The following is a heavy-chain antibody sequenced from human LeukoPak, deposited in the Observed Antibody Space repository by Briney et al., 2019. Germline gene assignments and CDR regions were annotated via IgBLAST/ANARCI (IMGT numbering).Heavy chain of an antibody. CDR2: ISSSSSYI. D-gene: IGHD3-16*02. Sequence: GGSLRLSWAASGFTFSSYSMNWVRQAPGKGLEWVSSISSSSSYIYYADSVKGRFTISRDNAKNSLYLQMNSLRAEDTAVYYCARDLSLGELSRWGQGTLVTVSS. CDR3: ARDLSLGELSR. J-gene: IGHJ4*02. CDR1: GFTFSSYS. V-gene: IGHV3-21*01.